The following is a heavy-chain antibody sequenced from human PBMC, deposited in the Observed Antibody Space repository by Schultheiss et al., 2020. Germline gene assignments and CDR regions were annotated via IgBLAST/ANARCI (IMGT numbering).Heavy chain of an antibody. D-gene: IGHD1-14*01. CDR3: ARGNNGAFDY. CDR2: ISGSGGST. CDR1: GFTFSSYA. Sequence: GGSLRLSCAASGFTFSSYAMSWVRQAPGKGLEWVSAISGSGGSTYYADSVKGRFTISRDNAKNSLYLQMNSLRAEDTAVYYCARGNNGAFDYWGQGTLVTVSS. V-gene: IGHV3-23*01. J-gene: IGHJ4*02.